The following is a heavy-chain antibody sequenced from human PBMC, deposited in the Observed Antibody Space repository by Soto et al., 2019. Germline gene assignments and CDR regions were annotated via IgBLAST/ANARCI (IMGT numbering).Heavy chain of an antibody. V-gene: IGHV2-70*04. CDR3: ARIAPKHDFANVEY. D-gene: IGHD3-3*01. Sequence: SGPTLVNPTQTLTLTCTFSGFSLSTRGMRVSWIRQPPGKALEWLARIDWDDDKFYRTSLQTRLTISKDTSKNQLVLTLTNVDPVATAIYYCARIAPKHDFANVEYWGQG. CDR1: GFSLSTRGMR. CDR2: IDWDDDK. J-gene: IGHJ6*01.